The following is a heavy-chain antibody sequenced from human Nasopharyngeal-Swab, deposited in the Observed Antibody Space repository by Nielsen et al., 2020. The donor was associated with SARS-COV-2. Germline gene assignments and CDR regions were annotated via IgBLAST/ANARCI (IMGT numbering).Heavy chain of an antibody. CDR1: GFTFSSYS. CDR2: ISSSSSYI. J-gene: IGHJ6*02. D-gene: IGHD1-26*01. V-gene: IGHV3-21*01. Sequence: GESLEISCAASGFTFSSYSMNWVRQAPGKGLEWVSSISSSSSYIYYADSVKGRFTISRDNAKNSLYLQMNSLRAEDTAVFYCAADSGSYFGYYYYGMDVWGQGTTVTVSS. CDR3: AADSGSYFGYYYYGMDV.